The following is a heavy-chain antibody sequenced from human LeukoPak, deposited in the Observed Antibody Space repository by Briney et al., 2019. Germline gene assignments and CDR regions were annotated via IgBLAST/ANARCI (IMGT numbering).Heavy chain of an antibody. V-gene: IGHV3-23*01. CDR2: ISGSDGTT. CDR3: AKLSGIAGTTSRILDR. Sequence: GSLRLSCAASGFTFTNYAMGWVRQAPGKGLEWVSAISGSDGTTYYADSVKGRFTISRDNSRNTLYVQMNNLRAEDTAVYYCAKLSGIAGTTSRILDRWGQGTLVTVSS. D-gene: IGHD1-20*01. CDR1: GFTFTNYA. J-gene: IGHJ5*02.